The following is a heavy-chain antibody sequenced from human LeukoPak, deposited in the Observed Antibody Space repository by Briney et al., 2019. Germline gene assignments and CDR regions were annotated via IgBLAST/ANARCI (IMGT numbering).Heavy chain of an antibody. CDR2: ISDSGANK. V-gene: IGHV3-23*01. D-gene: IGHD1-26*01. Sequence: GGSLRLSCVASGFSFSSSAMNWVRQAPGKGLEWVSLISDSGANKHYAASVKGRFTISRDNSKNTLSLQMNSLRPEDTAVYYCAKDVRVGGGGMDVWGQGTPVTVSS. J-gene: IGHJ6*02. CDR1: GFSFSSSA. CDR3: AKDVRVGGGGMDV.